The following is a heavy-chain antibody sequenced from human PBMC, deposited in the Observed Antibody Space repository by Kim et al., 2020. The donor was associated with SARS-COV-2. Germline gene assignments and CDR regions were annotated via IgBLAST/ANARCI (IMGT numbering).Heavy chain of an antibody. V-gene: IGHV1-69*13. CDR3: ARSGYSSSWHGGYYGMDV. Sequence: SVKVSCKASGGTFSNYAISWVRQAPGQGLEWMGGIIPIFGTANYAQRFQGRVTITADESTSTAYMELSSLRSEETAVYYCARSGYSSSWHGGYYGMDVWGQGTTVTVSS. CDR2: IIPIFGTA. D-gene: IGHD6-13*01. J-gene: IGHJ6*02. CDR1: GGTFSNYA.